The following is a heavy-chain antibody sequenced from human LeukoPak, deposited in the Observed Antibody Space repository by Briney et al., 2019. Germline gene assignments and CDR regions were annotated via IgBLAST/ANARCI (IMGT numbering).Heavy chain of an antibody. CDR1: GYTFTSYY. J-gene: IGHJ6*02. Sequence: ASVKVSCKASGYTFTSYYMHWVRQAPGQGLEWMGRINPNSGGTNYAQKFQGRVTMTRDTSISTAYMELSRLRSDDTAVYYCARGAQERRGMDVWGQGTTVTVSS. V-gene: IGHV1-2*06. CDR3: ARGAQERRGMDV. CDR2: INPNSGGT.